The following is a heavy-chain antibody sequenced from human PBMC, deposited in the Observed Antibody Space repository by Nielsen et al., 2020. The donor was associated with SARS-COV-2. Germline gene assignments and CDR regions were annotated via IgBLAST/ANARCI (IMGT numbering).Heavy chain of an antibody. CDR2: ISAYNGNT. CDR1: GYTFTSYG. CDR3: ARDLAKSGPGDMDV. Sequence: ASVKVSCKASGYTFTSYGISWVRQAPGQGLEWMGWISAYNGNTNYAQKLQGRVTMTMDTSISTAYMELSRLRSDDTAVYYCARDLAKSGPGDMDVWGQGTTVTVSS. D-gene: IGHD7-27*01. V-gene: IGHV1-18*01. J-gene: IGHJ6*02.